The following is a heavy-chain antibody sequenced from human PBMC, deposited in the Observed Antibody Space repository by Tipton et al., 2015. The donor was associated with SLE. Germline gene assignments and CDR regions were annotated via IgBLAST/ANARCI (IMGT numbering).Heavy chain of an antibody. CDR2: IYHSGST. CDR1: GGSISSSNW. D-gene: IGHD1-1*01. J-gene: IGHJ3*02. V-gene: IGHV4-4*02. CDR3: ASPELERRENAFDI. Sequence: TLSLTCAVSGGSISSSNWWSWVRQSPGKWLEWIGEIYHSGSTNYNPSLKSRVTISVDTSKNQFSLKLSSVTAADTAVYYCASPELERRENAFDIWGQGTIVTVSS.